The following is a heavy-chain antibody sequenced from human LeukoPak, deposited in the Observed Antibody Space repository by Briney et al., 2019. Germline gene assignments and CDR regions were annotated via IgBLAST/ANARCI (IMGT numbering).Heavy chain of an antibody. Sequence: ASVKVSCKASGYTFTVYYMHWVRQAPGQGLEWMGWINPNSGNTGYAQKFQGRVTMTRDTSIITAYMELSSLRSEDTAVYYCARSLAGSFLYYMDVWGKGTTVTISS. CDR2: INPNSGNT. V-gene: IGHV1-8*02. CDR3: ARSLAGSFLYYMDV. J-gene: IGHJ6*03. CDR1: GYTFTVYY. D-gene: IGHD6-19*01.